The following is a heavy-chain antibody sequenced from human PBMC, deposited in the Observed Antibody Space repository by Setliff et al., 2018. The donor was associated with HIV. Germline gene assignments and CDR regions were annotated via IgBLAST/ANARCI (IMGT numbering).Heavy chain of an antibody. Sequence: GESLKISCKGSGYIFGLYWIAWVRQMPGKGLEWMGIIYPGDSEARYSPSFQGQVTISADKSISTAYLQWSSVKASDTAMYYCVRPLGRSSSQGWFDPWGQGTLVTVSS. V-gene: IGHV5-51*01. D-gene: IGHD6-6*01. J-gene: IGHJ5*02. CDR3: VRPLGRSSSQGWFDP. CDR2: IYPGDSEA. CDR1: GYIFGLYW.